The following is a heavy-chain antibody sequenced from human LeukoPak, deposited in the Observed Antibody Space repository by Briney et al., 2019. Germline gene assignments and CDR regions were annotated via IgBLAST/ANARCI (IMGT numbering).Heavy chain of an antibody. Sequence: SETLSLTCTVSGYSISSSYYWGWIRQPPGKGLEWIGSIYHSGSTSYNPSLKSRVTISVDTSKNQFALKLSSVTAADTAVYYCARAPLDYYDSSGYYLFDALDIWGQGTMVTVSS. CDR3: ARAPLDYYDSSGYYLFDALDI. V-gene: IGHV4-38-2*02. D-gene: IGHD3-22*01. CDR1: GYSISSSYY. CDR2: IYHSGST. J-gene: IGHJ3*02.